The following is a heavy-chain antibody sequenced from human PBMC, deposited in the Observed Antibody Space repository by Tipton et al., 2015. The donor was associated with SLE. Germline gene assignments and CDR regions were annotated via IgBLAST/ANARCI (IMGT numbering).Heavy chain of an antibody. Sequence: GSLRLSCAASGFTFSRSWMNWIRQAPGKGLEWVAYINPDGSKTDYVDSVKGRVSISRDNAENSLYLQINSLRTEDTAVYYCARDPDYGAFDIWGQGTMVTVSS. CDR3: ARDPDYGAFDI. V-gene: IGHV3-7*01. CDR1: GFTFSRSW. J-gene: IGHJ3*02. CDR2: INPDGSKT. D-gene: IGHD4/OR15-4a*01.